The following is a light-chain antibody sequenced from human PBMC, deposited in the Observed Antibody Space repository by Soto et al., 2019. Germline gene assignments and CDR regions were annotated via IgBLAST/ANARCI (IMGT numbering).Light chain of an antibody. J-gene: IGLJ2*01. CDR2: EVS. V-gene: IGLV2-8*01. CDR1: SSDVGGYNY. CDR3: SSYGGSNTVV. Sequence: QSVLTQPPSASGSPGQSVTISCTGSSSDVGGYNYVSWYQQHPGKAPKLMIYEVSKRASGVPDRLSGSKSGNTASLTVSGLQAEDEADYYCSSYGGSNTVVFGGGTKVTVL.